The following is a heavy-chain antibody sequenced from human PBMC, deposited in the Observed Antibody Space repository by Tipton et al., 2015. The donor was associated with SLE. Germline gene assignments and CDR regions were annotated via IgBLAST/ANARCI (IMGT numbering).Heavy chain of an antibody. J-gene: IGHJ5*02. V-gene: IGHV4-39*07. Sequence: GLVKPSETLSLTCTVSGGSISSSSYYWGWIRQPPGKGLEWIGSIYYSGSTYYNPSLKSRVTISVDTSKNQFSLKLSSVTAADTAVYYCARALSKRAADWFDPWGQGTLVTVSS. CDR2: IYYSGST. CDR1: GGSISSSSYY. CDR3: ARALSKRAADWFDP. D-gene: IGHD6-13*01.